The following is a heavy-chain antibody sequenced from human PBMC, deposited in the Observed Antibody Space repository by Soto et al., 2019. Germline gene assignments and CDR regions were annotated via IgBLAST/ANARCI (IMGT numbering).Heavy chain of an antibody. V-gene: IGHV3-13*01. CDR1: GFTFSSYD. J-gene: IGHJ2*01. CDR3: TRVGLVIEPWYFDL. Sequence: EVQLVESGGGLVQPGGSLRLSCATSGFTFSSYDMHWVRQATGKGLEWVSTIDTTGDTYYRGSVKGRFTISRENAKNSLYLQMNSLRAGDTALYYCTRVGLVIEPWYFDLWGRGTLITVSS. D-gene: IGHD2-21*01. CDR2: IDTTGDT.